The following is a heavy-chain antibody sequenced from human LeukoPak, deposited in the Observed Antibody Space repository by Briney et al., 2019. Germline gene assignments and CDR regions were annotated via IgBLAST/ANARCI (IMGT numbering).Heavy chain of an antibody. CDR3: ARVRYDYGNDAFDI. J-gene: IGHJ3*02. Sequence: GASVKVSCKASGYTFTSYYMHWVRQAPGQGLEWMGIINPSGGSTSYAQKFQGRVTMTRDTSISTAYMELSRLRSDDTAVYYCARVRYDYGNDAFDIWGQGTMVAVSS. CDR1: GYTFTSYY. CDR2: INPSGGST. D-gene: IGHD4-11*01. V-gene: IGHV1-46*01.